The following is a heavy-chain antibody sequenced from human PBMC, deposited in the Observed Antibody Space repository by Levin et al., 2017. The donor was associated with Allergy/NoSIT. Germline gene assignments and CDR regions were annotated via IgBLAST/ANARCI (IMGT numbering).Heavy chain of an antibody. V-gene: IGHV4-59*01. D-gene: IGHD6-19*01. J-gene: IGHJ6*02. Sequence: ASETLSLICIVSGGSINNYHWSWIRQPPGKGLEWIGYIYSSGSTNYNPSLKSRVTISVDTSKNQFSLTLNSVTAADTAVYYCARDRVLASSGTFYYYGMAGWGQGTTVTVSS. CDR2: IYSSGST. CDR3: ARDRVLASSGTFYYYGMAG. CDR1: GGSINNYH.